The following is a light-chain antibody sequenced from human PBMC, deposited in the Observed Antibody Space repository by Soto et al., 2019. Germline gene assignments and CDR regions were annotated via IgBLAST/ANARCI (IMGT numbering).Light chain of an antibody. CDR2: EVS. CDR3: SSYTANSVTLYV. V-gene: IGLV2-14*01. Sequence: QSALTQPASVSRSPGQSITISCTGTSSDIGASNYVSWYQQRPGKAPKVMIYEVSNRPSGVSNRFSGSKSGNTASLTISGLQAEDEADYYCSSYTANSVTLYVFGTGTKLTVL. J-gene: IGLJ1*01. CDR1: SSDIGASNY.